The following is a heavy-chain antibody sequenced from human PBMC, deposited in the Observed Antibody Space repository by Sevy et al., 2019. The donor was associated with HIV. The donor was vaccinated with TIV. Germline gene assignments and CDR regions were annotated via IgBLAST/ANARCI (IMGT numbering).Heavy chain of an antibody. D-gene: IGHD3-10*01. Sequence: ASVKVSCKASGYTFTSYGISWVRQAPGQGLAWMGWISAYNGNTNYAQKLQGRVTMTTDTSTSTAYMELRSLRSDDTAVYYCARDLDGSGSYRLGYWGQGTLVTVSS. V-gene: IGHV1-18*01. J-gene: IGHJ4*02. CDR1: GYTFTSYG. CDR2: ISAYNGNT. CDR3: ARDLDGSGSYRLGY.